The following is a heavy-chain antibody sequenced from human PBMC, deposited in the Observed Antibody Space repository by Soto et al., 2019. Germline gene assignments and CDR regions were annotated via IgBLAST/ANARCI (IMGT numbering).Heavy chain of an antibody. CDR1: GFTFSGYA. D-gene: IGHD2-21*02. V-gene: IGHV3-64D*08. CDR3: IKDKGATIKKVTLDV. J-gene: IGHJ6*02. Sequence: GSLRLSCSASGFTFSGYAMNWVRQAPGKGLEYVSAISSNGGSTYYTDSVKGRFTISRDNSKNTLYLQMSSLRAEDTAVYYCIKDKGATIKKVTLDVWGQGTTVTVSS. CDR2: ISSNGGST.